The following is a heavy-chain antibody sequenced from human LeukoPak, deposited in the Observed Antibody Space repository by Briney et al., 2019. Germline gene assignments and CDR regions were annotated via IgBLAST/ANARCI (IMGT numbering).Heavy chain of an antibody. CDR2: ISSGTSYI. CDR1: GFTFNTYT. J-gene: IGHJ5*02. V-gene: IGHV3-21*01. CDR3: ASLYGSGSYSSDWFDP. D-gene: IGHD3-10*01. Sequence: PGGSLRLSCAASGFTFNTYTMNWARQAPGKGLEWVSSISSGTSYIYYADSVKGRFTISRDNAKNSLYLQMNSLRAEDTAVYYCASLYGSGSYSSDWFDPWGQGTLVTVSS.